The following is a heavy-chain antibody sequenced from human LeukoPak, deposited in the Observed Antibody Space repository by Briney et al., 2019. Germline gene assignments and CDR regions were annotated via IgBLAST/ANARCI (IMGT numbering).Heavy chain of an antibody. CDR3: ARPLENIVVVPAAIDAFDI. V-gene: IGHV1-18*04. D-gene: IGHD2-2*01. Sequence: ASVKGSCKASGYTFTSYGISWVRQAPGQGLECMGWISAYNGNTNYAQKLQGRVTMTTDTSTSTAYMELRSLRSDDTAVYYCARPLENIVVVPAAIDAFDIWGQGTMVTVSS. CDR2: ISAYNGNT. CDR1: GYTFTSYG. J-gene: IGHJ3*02.